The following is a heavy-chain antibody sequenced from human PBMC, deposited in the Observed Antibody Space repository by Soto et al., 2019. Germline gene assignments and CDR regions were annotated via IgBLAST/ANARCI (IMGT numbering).Heavy chain of an antibody. Sequence: ASVKVSCKASGYTFTGYYMHWVRQAPGQGLEWMGWINPNSGGTNYAQKFQGRVTTTRDTSISTAYMELSRLRSDDTAVYYCARDRNYGDNFDYWGQGTRVTVSS. CDR1: GYTFTGYY. CDR3: ARDRNYGDNFDY. CDR2: INPNSGGT. D-gene: IGHD4-17*01. V-gene: IGHV1-2*02. J-gene: IGHJ4*02.